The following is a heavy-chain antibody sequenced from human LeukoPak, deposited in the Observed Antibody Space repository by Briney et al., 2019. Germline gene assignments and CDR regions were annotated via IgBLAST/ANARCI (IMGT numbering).Heavy chain of an antibody. CDR1: EFTFSVFW. CDR3: ARGSSGWTSPFDY. D-gene: IGHD6-19*01. CDR2: IKQDGSEK. J-gene: IGHJ4*02. Sequence: GGSLRLSCAASEFTFSVFWMSWVPQAPGKGLEWVANIKQDGSEKRYVDSVKGRFTISRDNAKNLLYLQMNSLSVEDTAVYYCARGSSGWTSPFDYWGQGTLVTVSS. V-gene: IGHV3-7*01.